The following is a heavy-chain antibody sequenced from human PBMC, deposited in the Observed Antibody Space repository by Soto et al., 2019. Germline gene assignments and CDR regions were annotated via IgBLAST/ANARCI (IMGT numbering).Heavy chain of an antibody. CDR1: GGSVSSGSYY. J-gene: IGHJ6*02. D-gene: IGHD2-21*01. CDR3: ESVDFGGMDV. V-gene: IGHV4-61*01. Sequence: SETLSLTCTVSGGSVSSGSYYWSWIRQPPGKGLEWIGYIYYSGSTNYNPSLKSRVTISVDTSKNQFSLKLSSVTAADTAVYYCESVDFGGMDVWGQGTTVTVSS. CDR2: IYYSGST.